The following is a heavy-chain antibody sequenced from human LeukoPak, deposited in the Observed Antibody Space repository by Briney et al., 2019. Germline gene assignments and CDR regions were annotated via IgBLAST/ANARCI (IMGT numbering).Heavy chain of an antibody. D-gene: IGHD2-15*01. V-gene: IGHV3-11*01. CDR3: ARENRYCSGGSCYSVASDDAFDI. Sequence: GGSLRLSCAASGFTFSDYYMSWIRQAPGKGLEWVSYISSSGSTIYYADSVKGRFTISRDNAKNSLYLQMNSLRAEDTAVYYCARENRYCSGGSCYSVASDDAFDIWGQGTMVTVSS. CDR2: ISSSGSTI. J-gene: IGHJ3*02. CDR1: GFTFSDYY.